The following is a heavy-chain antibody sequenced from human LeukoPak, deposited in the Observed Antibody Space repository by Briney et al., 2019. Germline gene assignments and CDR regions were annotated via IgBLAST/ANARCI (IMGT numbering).Heavy chain of an antibody. D-gene: IGHD2-21*01. CDR1: GFTFSGRW. CDR3: ARSLGVARGAFDI. CDR2: ISSSGSSI. Sequence: PGGSLRLSCAASGFTFSGRWMSWVRQAPGKGLEWVSYISSSGSSIYYADSVKGRFTISRDNAKNSLYLQMNSLRAEDTAVYYCARSLGVARGAFDIWGQGTMVTVSS. V-gene: IGHV3-48*04. J-gene: IGHJ3*02.